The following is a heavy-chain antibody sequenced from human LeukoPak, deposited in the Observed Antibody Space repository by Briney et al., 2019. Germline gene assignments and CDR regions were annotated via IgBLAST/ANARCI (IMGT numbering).Heavy chain of an antibody. Sequence: PGRSLRLSCAASGFTFSSYGMHWVRQAPGKGLEWVAVISYDGSNKYYADSVKGRFTISRDNSKNTLYLLMNSLRAEDTAVYYCAKAFYGDYDAFDIWGQGTMVTVSS. V-gene: IGHV3-30*18. J-gene: IGHJ3*02. CDR3: AKAFYGDYDAFDI. CDR1: GFTFSSYG. CDR2: ISYDGSNK. D-gene: IGHD4-17*01.